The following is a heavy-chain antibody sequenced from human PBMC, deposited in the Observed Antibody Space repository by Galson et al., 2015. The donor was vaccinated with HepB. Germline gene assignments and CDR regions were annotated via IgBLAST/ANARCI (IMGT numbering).Heavy chain of an antibody. CDR1: GFTFTNAW. CDR3: TTVDLSFGYGDEVD. D-gene: IGHD4-17*01. J-gene: IGHJ4*02. Sequence: SLRLFCAASGFTFTNAWMSWVRQAPGKGLEWVGRIGSNLDGGTQDYAAPVKGRFIISRDDSKNTLFLQMNRLKTEDTAMYFCTTVDLSFGYGDEVDWGQGTLVTVSS. CDR2: IGSNLDGGTQ. V-gene: IGHV3-15*04.